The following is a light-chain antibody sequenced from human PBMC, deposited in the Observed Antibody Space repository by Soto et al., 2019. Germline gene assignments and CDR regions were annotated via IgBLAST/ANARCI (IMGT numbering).Light chain of an antibody. Sequence: EIVLTQSPGTLSLSPGQRATLSCRASQSVSSSSLDWYQQKPGQAPRLLIYGASSRATGIPDRFSGSGSGTDFTLTISRLEPEDFAVYYCQQYGSSPYTFGQGTKLEIK. V-gene: IGKV3-20*01. J-gene: IGKJ2*01. CDR2: GAS. CDR3: QQYGSSPYT. CDR1: QSVSSSS.